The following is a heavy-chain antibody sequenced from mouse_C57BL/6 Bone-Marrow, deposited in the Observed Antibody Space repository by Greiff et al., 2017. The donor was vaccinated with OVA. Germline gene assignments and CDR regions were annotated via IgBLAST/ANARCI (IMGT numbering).Heavy chain of an antibody. Sequence: DVKLVESGGGLVQPKGSLKLSCAASGFSFNTYAMNWVRQAPGKGLEWVARIRSKSNNYATYYADSVKDRFTISRDDSESMLYLQMNNLKTEDTAMYYCGITTVVDYYAMDYWGQGTSVTVSS. V-gene: IGHV10-1*01. D-gene: IGHD1-1*01. CDR2: IRSKSNNYAT. CDR1: GFSFNTYA. J-gene: IGHJ4*01. CDR3: GITTVVDYYAMDY.